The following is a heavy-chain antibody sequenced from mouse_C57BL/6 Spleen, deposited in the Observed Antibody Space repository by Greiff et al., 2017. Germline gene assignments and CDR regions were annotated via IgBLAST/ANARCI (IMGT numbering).Heavy chain of an antibody. V-gene: IGHV14-3*01. D-gene: IGHD2-14*01. CDR1: GYTFTDYY. CDR2: IDPANGNT. Sequence: EVMLVESGAELVKPGASVKISCKASGYTFTDYYINWVKQRPEQGLEWIGRIDPANGNTKYAPKFQGKATITADTSSNTAYLQLSSLTSEDTAIYYCAEGTWPGYAMDYWGQGTSVTVSS. J-gene: IGHJ4*01. CDR3: AEGTWPGYAMDY.